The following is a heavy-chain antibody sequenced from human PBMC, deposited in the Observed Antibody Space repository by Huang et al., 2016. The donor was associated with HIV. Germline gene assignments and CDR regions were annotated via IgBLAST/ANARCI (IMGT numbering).Heavy chain of an antibody. Sequence: QVRLHQWGTGVLKPSETLSLKCAVYGGSFNGHFWTWIRQSPGKGLEWIGEIVHRGTTSSNPSLKSRVTMSLDTSKSQFYLNLTSVTATDTATYYCARPRMTEGNSDSTWSYFDSWGQGTPVIVSS. D-gene: IGHD2-21*02. V-gene: IGHV4-34*12. CDR2: IVHRGTT. J-gene: IGHJ4*02. CDR1: GGSFNGHF. CDR3: ARPRMTEGNSDSTWSYFDS.